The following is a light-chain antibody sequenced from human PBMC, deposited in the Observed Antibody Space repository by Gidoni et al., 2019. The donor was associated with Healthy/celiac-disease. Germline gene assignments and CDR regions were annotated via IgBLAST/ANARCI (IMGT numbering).Light chain of an antibody. V-gene: IGKV4-1*01. J-gene: IGKJ4*01. CDR1: QSVLYSANNKYY. CDR3: QQYYSTPLT. Sequence: DIVMTQSPDSLAVSLGERATINCKASQSVLYSANNKYYLAWYQQNPGQPPKLLIYWASTREYGVPDRFSGSGSGTDFTLTISSLQAEDVAVYYCQQYYSTPLTFGGGTKVEIK. CDR2: WAS.